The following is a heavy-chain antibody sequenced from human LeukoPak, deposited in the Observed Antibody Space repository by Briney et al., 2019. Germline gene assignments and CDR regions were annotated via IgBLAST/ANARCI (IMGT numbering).Heavy chain of an antibody. Sequence: PSETLSLTCTVSGGSISSYYWSWIRQPPGKGLEWIGYIYYSGSTNYNPSLKSRVTISVDTSKNQFSLKLSSVTAADTAVYYCARDSSGYYHWFDPWGQGTLVIVSS. D-gene: IGHD3-22*01. J-gene: IGHJ5*02. V-gene: IGHV4-59*01. CDR2: IYYSGST. CDR1: GGSISSYY. CDR3: ARDSSGYYHWFDP.